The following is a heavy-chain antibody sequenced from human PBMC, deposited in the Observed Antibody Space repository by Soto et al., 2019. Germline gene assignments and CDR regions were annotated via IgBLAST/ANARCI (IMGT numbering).Heavy chain of an antibody. CDR3: ARQADSGYYPRDH. D-gene: IGHD3-22*01. J-gene: IGHJ4*02. Sequence: PSETLSLTCTVSGGSISSSPYYWGWIRQPPGKGLEWIGSIYYSGSIYYNSSLKSRVTISVDTSNNQFSLKLSSVTAADTAVYYCARQADSGYYPRDHWGQGTLVTVS. CDR1: GGSISSSPYY. V-gene: IGHV4-39*01. CDR2: IYYSGSI.